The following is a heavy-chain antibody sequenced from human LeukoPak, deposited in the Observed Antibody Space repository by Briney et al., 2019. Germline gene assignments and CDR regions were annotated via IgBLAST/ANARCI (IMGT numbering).Heavy chain of an antibody. D-gene: IGHD4-17*01. V-gene: IGHV3-23*01. CDR1: GFTFNRCA. J-gene: IGHJ4*02. CDR3: AKNPPTDYGDYYFDY. CDR2: MRTSGGSE. Sequence: GGSLRLSCAAFGFTFNRCAMTWVRQAPGKGLEWVSTMRTSGGSEYYADSVKGRFTISRDNSKNTLYLQMNSLRAEDTAVYYCAKNPPTDYGDYYFDYWGQGTLVTVSS.